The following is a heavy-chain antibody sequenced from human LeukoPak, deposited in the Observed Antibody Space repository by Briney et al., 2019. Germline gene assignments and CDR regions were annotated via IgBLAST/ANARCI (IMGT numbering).Heavy chain of an antibody. J-gene: IGHJ4*02. CDR3: AREVPQLGILTGRN. Sequence: SETLSLTCTVSGGSISSYYWSWIRQPPGKGLEWIGYIYYSGSTNYNPSLKSRVTISVDTSKNQFSLKLSSVTAADTAVYYCAREVPQLGILTGRNWGQGTLVTVSS. V-gene: IGHV4-59*12. D-gene: IGHD3-9*01. CDR1: GGSISSYY. CDR2: IYYSGST.